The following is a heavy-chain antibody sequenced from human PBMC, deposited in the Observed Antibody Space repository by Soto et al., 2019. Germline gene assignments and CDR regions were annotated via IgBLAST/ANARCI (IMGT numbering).Heavy chain of an antibody. J-gene: IGHJ3*02. CDR2: ISGCGGTT. D-gene: IGHD6-19*01. CDR3: AKTADGWFSAFDT. Sequence: EVQLLESGGGLVQPGGSLRLSCAASGFTFSSYAMSWVRQAPGKGLEWVSAISGCGGTTYYAVSVKGRFTFSKEDSKNTLYLQMTSLRAEDTAVYYCAKTADGWFSAFDTWGQGTMVTVSS. V-gene: IGHV3-23*01. CDR1: GFTFSSYA.